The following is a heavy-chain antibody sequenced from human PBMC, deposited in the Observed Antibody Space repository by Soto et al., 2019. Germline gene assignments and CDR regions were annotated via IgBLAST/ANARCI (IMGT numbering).Heavy chain of an antibody. CDR1: GGTFSSYT. D-gene: IGHD6-19*01. V-gene: IGHV1-69*04. Sequence: SVKVSCKASGGTFSSYTISWVRQAPGQGLEWMGRIIPILGIANYAQKFQGRVTITADKSTSTAYMELSSLRSEDTAVYYCAREVRQWLVHFDYWGQGTLVTVSS. CDR2: IIPILGIA. J-gene: IGHJ4*02. CDR3: AREVRQWLVHFDY.